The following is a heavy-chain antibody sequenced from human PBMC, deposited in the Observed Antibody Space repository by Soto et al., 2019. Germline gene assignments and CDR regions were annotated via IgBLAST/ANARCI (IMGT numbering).Heavy chain of an antibody. Sequence: VGSLRLSSAASGFSFSDYAMSWVRQAPGKGLEWVSVISESGGSTHYADSVRGRSTVSRDNSKNSLSLRMNSLRDEDTAVYFCAKRSPYSSGWYSPIFDYWGQGALVAVSS. CDR2: ISESGGST. J-gene: IGHJ4*02. CDR3: AKRSPYSSGWYSPIFDY. CDR1: GFSFSDYA. D-gene: IGHD6-13*01. V-gene: IGHV3-23*01.